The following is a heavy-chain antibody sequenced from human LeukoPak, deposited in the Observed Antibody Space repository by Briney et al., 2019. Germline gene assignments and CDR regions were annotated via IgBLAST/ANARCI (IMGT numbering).Heavy chain of an antibody. V-gene: IGHV3-48*01. Sequence: GGSLRLSCAASGFTFSGFVISWVRQAPGKGLERVSYISSSGSTIYYADSVKGRFTVSRDNAKNSLYLQMNSLRAEDTAVYYCAREYGGSAIDPWGQGTLVTVSS. D-gene: IGHD3-16*01. J-gene: IGHJ5*02. CDR1: GFTFSGFV. CDR2: ISSSGSTI. CDR3: AREYGGSAIDP.